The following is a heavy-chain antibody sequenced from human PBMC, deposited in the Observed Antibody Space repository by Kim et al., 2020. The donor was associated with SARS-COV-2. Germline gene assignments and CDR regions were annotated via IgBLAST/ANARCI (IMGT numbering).Heavy chain of an antibody. J-gene: IGHJ4*02. CDR3: ARLPYYYDSSGYYSAGY. CDR2: IIPILGIA. Sequence: SVKVSCKASGGTFSSYAISWVRQAPGQGLEWMGRIIPILGIANYAQKFQGRVTITADKSTSTAYMELSSLRSEDTAVYYCARLPYYYDSSGYYSAGYWGQGTLVTVSS. V-gene: IGHV1-69*04. CDR1: GGTFSSYA. D-gene: IGHD3-22*01.